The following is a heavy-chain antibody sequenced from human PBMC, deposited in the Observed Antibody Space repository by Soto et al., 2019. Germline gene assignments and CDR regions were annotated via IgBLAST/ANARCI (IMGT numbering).Heavy chain of an antibody. CDR2: VYHSGSA. J-gene: IGHJ4*02. Sequence: QLKLQESGPGLVKPSETLSLSCTVSGGSISSNAYYWGWIRQPPGKGRAWIGSVYHSGSANYKPSRKRRLTTSADTSKNKHSLILISATSAETAVYYSARGTKRGSYSWCFDYWCQGTRVTVSS. D-gene: IGHD1-26*01. V-gene: IGHV4-39*02. CDR1: GGSISSNAYY. CDR3: ARGTKRGSYSWCFDY.